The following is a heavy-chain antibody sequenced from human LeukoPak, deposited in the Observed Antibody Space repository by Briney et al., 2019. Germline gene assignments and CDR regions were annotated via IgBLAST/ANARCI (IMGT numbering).Heavy chain of an antibody. D-gene: IGHD6-6*01. V-gene: IGHV4-59*01. Sequence: PSETLSLTCTVSGGSLSSYYWSWIRQPPGKGLEWIGYIYYSGSTNYNPSLKSRVTISVDTSKNQFSLKLSSVTAADTAVYYCARYSSSAPSTDAFDIWGQGTMVTVSS. J-gene: IGHJ3*02. CDR1: GGSLSSYY. CDR2: IYYSGST. CDR3: ARYSSSAPSTDAFDI.